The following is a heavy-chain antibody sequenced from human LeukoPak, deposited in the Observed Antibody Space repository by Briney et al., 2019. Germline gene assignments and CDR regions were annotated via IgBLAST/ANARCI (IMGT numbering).Heavy chain of an antibody. Sequence: SETLSLTCTVSGDSINSYYWSWLRQTPEKGLEWIGYVSNSGRSDYRPSLKSRVTMSIDTSKNQFSLRMTSVTAADTGVYYCAREERTMGVFGFDYRGQGTLVTVSA. J-gene: IGHJ4*02. CDR3: AREERTMGVFGFDY. V-gene: IGHV4-59*01. D-gene: IGHD3-16*01. CDR1: GDSINSYY. CDR2: VSNSGRS.